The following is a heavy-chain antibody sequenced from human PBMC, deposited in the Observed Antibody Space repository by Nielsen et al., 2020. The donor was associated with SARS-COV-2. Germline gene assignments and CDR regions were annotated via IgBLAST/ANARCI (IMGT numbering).Heavy chain of an antibody. J-gene: IGHJ4*02. CDR2: INPTNGGT. CDR1: EYTFTNNY. V-gene: IGHV1-46*01. CDR3: ARDSSGTYRRVDY. D-gene: IGHD3-22*01. Sequence: ASVKVSCKASEYTFTNNYMHWVRQAPGQGLEWMGLINPTNGGTTYAQKFQGRVTMTRDTSTSTVYMELSSLRSDDTAVYYCARDSSGTYRRVDYWGQGTLVTVSS.